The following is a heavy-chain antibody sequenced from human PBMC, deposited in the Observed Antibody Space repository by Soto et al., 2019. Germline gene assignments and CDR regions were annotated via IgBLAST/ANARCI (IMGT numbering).Heavy chain of an antibody. J-gene: IGHJ4*02. CDR1: GFTFSSYA. Sequence: EVQLLESGGGLVQPGGSLRLSCAASGFTFSSYAMTWVRQAPGKGLEWVSGISGSGGSTYHADSVKGRFTISRDNSKNTLYLQMNSLRAEDTAVYYCANDYLGTLADQFDYWGQGTLVTVSS. CDR3: ANDYLGTLADQFDY. D-gene: IGHD6-13*01. V-gene: IGHV3-23*01. CDR2: ISGSGGST.